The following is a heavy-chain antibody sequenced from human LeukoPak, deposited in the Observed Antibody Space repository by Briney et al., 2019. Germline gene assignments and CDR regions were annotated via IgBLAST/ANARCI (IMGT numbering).Heavy chain of an antibody. J-gene: IGHJ6*03. Sequence: GASVKVSCKASGYTFTCYYMHWVRQAPGQGREWMGWINPNSGGTNYAQKFQGRVTMTRDTSISTAYMELSRLRSDDTAVYYCASSSYYYYYMDVWGKGTTVTVSS. D-gene: IGHD6-6*01. CDR3: ASSSYYYYYMDV. CDR1: GYTFTCYY. CDR2: INPNSGGT. V-gene: IGHV1-2*02.